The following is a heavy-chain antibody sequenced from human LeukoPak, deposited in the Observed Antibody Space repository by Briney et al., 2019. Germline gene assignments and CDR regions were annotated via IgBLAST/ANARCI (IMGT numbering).Heavy chain of an antibody. CDR1: GFTFSSYG. Sequence: GGSLRLSCAASGFTFSSYGMHWVRQAPGKGLEWVAVIWYDGSNKYYADSVNGRFTISRDNAKNSLYLQMNSLRAEDTAVYYCAREDIAARPLGYWGQGTLVTVSS. J-gene: IGHJ4*02. CDR3: AREDIAARPLGY. CDR2: IWYDGSNK. D-gene: IGHD6-6*01. V-gene: IGHV3-33*01.